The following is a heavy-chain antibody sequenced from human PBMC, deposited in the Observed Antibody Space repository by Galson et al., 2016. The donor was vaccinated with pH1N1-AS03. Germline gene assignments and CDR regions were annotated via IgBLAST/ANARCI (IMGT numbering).Heavy chain of an antibody. CDR2: IYPSDSDA. J-gene: IGHJ4*02. CDR1: GFTFTNYW. Sequence: QSGAEVKKPGESLRISCRASGFTFTNYWIGWVRQLPGKGLEWMGIIYPSDSDARYSPSFQGQVTFSADKSTSTAYLHLTTLKAADSAIYYCARHASPTILSYHFDSWGRGTLVTVSS. V-gene: IGHV5-51*01. CDR3: ARHASPTILSYHFDS. D-gene: IGHD1-26*01.